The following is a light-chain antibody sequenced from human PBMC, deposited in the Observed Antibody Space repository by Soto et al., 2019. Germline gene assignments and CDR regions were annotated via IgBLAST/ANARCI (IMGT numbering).Light chain of an antibody. V-gene: IGKV1-33*01. J-gene: IGKJ3*01. CDR3: QQYDNLPPFT. CDR2: DAS. Sequence: DIQMTQSPSSLSASVGDRVTITCQASQDISNYLNWYQQKPGKAPKLLIYDASNLETGVPSRFSGSGSGTDFPFTISSLLPEDIATYYCQQYDNLPPFTFGPGTKVDIK. CDR1: QDISNY.